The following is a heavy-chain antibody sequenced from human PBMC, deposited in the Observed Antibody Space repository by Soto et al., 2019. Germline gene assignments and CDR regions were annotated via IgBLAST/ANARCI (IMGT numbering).Heavy chain of an antibody. CDR3: ARLLLRPGKFDY. Sequence: GGYPTLSCTAFGFSFIYSYMTWIRQAPGKGLEWISDISSSGDPTYYADSVRGRFTISRDNAKNSLYLQLNSLRGEDTAIYYCARLLLRPGKFDYWGQGT. J-gene: IGHJ4*02. CDR1: GFSFIYSY. D-gene: IGHD2-21*01. V-gene: IGHV3-11*01. CDR2: ISSSGDPT.